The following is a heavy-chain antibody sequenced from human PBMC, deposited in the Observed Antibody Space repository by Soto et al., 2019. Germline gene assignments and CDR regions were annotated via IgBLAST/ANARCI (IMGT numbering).Heavy chain of an antibody. V-gene: IGHV3-23*01. D-gene: IGHD3-22*01. J-gene: IGHJ6*02. Sequence: PGGSLRLSCAASGFTFSSYAMSWVRQAPGKGLEWVSAISGSGGSTYYADSVKGRFTISRDNSKNTLYLQMNSLRAEDTAVYYCAKNFDSSGYSYYYYGMAVWGQGTTVTVSS. CDR2: ISGSGGST. CDR1: GFTFSSYA. CDR3: AKNFDSSGYSYYYYGMAV.